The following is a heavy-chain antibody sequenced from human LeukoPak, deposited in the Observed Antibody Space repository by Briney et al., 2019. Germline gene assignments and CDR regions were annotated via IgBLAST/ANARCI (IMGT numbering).Heavy chain of an antibody. CDR1: GGSISSSSYY. D-gene: IGHD2-15*01. J-gene: IGHJ5*02. CDR3: AREKSTDIVVVVAATWDNWFDP. V-gene: IGHV4-39*07. CDR2: IYYSGST. Sequence: PSETLSLTCAVSGGSISSSSYYWGWIRQPPGKGLEWIGSIYYSGSTYYNPSLKSRVTISVDTSKNQFSLKLSSVTAADTAVYYCAREKSTDIVVVVAATWDNWFDPWGQGTLVTVSS.